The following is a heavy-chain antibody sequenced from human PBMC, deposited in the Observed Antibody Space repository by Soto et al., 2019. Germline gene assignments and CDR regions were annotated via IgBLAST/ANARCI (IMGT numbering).Heavy chain of an antibody. CDR3: STYDYIWGSDRYRWGY. Sequence: EVQLVESGGDLVKPGGSLRLSCAASGSTFSNAWMSWVRQAPGKGLEWVGRIKSKTAGGTTDYAANVKGRFTISRDDSKNTLSLHINSPKTEDPGMYYWSTYDYIWGSDRYRWGYWGQGTLVTVSS. D-gene: IGHD3-16*02. V-gene: IGHV3-15*01. CDR1: GSTFSNAW. J-gene: IGHJ4*02. CDR2: IKSKTAGGTT.